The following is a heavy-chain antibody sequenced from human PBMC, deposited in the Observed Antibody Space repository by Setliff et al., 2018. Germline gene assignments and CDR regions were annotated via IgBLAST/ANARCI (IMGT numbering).Heavy chain of an antibody. CDR1: GASITSGGFY. CDR2: ISPSGST. V-gene: IGHV4-61*09. J-gene: IGHJ4*02. CDR3: ARSPSSGAYWNPRPFYSDY. Sequence: ASETLSLTCSVSGASITSGGFYWTWIRQPAGKGLEWIGHISPSGSTTYNPSVKSRVTISLDTSKNHFSLKLDSVTAADTALYYCARSPSSGAYWNPRPFYSDYWARGTQVTVSS. D-gene: IGHD1-26*01.